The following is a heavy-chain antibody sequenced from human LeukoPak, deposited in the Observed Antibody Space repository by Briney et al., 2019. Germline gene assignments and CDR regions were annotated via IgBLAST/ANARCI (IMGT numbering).Heavy chain of an antibody. D-gene: IGHD6-13*01. CDR2: ISSSSSYI. V-gene: IGHV3-21*01. Sequence: GGFLRLSCAASGFTFSSYSMNWVRQAPGKGLEWVSSISSSSSYIYYADSVKGRFTISRDNAKNSLYLQMNSLRAEDTAVYYCARVELAKSVDYWGQGTLVTVSS. CDR1: GFTFSSYS. CDR3: ARVELAKSVDY. J-gene: IGHJ4*02.